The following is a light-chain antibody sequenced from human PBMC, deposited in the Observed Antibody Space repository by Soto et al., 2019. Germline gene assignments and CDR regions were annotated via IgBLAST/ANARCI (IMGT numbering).Light chain of an antibody. V-gene: IGKV3-20*01. Sequence: EIVLTQSPGTLYLSPGERATLSCRASQSLRNNYLAWYQQKHGQTPRLLIHSASTRATGIPDRFSGSGSGTYLTLTISRLEPEDFAVYYCQQFNNSPLTFGGGTKVEIK. CDR3: QQFNNSPLT. CDR1: QSLRNNY. J-gene: IGKJ4*01. CDR2: SAS.